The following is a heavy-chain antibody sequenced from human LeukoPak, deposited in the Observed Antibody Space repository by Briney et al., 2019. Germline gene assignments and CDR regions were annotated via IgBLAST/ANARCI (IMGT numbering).Heavy chain of an antibody. J-gene: IGHJ4*02. CDR1: GFAFDDYA. V-gene: IGHV3-9*01. CDR2: ISWNSGSI. D-gene: IGHD5-18*01. CDR3: ARGGYHAYYLDY. Sequence: PGRSLRLSCVASGFAFDDYAMHWVRQAPGKGLEWVSGISWNSGSIGYADSVKGRFTISRDNAKNSLYLQMNSLRAEDTAVYYCARGGYHAYYLDYWGQGSLVTVSS.